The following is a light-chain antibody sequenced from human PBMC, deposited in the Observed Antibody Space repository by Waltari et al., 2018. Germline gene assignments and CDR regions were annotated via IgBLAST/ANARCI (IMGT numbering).Light chain of an antibody. CDR1: QSLSSN. Sequence: EIVMTQSPATLSVSPGERATLSCRASQSLSSNLAWYQQKPGQAPRLLIVGASTRATDIPARFSGSGSGTEFTLTISSLQSEDFAAYYCQQYNDWPLTFGGGTKVEIK. J-gene: IGKJ4*01. V-gene: IGKV3-15*01. CDR3: QQYNDWPLT. CDR2: GAS.